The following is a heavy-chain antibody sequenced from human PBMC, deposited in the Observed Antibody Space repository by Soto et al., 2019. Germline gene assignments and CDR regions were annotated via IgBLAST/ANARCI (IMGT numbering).Heavy chain of an antibody. CDR2: IIPVFDTT. CDR1: GATFSNNA. Sequence: SVRVSCKASGATFSNNAISWVRQAPGQGLEWTGGIIPVFDTTKYAQMFQGRVSITADKATSTAYMELTNLTSQDMAVYYCARDPSGEPSRFDPWGQGTLVTVSS. D-gene: IGHD1-26*01. CDR3: ARDPSGEPSRFDP. V-gene: IGHV1-69*06. J-gene: IGHJ5*02.